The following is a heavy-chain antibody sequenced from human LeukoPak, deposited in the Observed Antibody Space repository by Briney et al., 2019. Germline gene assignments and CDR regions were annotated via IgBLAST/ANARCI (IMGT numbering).Heavy chain of an antibody. D-gene: IGHD3-16*02. CDR2: IYYSGST. Sequence: PSETLSLTCTVSGGSISSYYWSWIRQPPGKGLEWIGYIYYSGSTNYNPSLKSRVTISVDTSKNQFSLKLSSVTAADTAVYYCARAGSVWGSYRPEGFDYWGQGTLVTVSS. CDR3: ARAGSVWGSYRPEGFDY. CDR1: GGSISSYY. J-gene: IGHJ4*02. V-gene: IGHV4-59*01.